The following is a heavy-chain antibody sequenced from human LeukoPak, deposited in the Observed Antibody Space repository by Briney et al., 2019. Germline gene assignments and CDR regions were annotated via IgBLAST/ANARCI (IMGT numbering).Heavy chain of an antibody. D-gene: IGHD6-13*01. Sequence: ASVTVSCKASGYIFTSYGITWVRQAPGQGLEWMGRITTFNDKTVLAEKFRGRVTMTTDTTTAYMTLRRLRSDDTAVYYCARSGSSSWSSLFDYWGQGSLVIVSS. V-gene: IGHV1-18*01. CDR1: GYIFTSYG. CDR3: ARSGSSSWSSLFDY. J-gene: IGHJ4*02. CDR2: ITTFNDKT.